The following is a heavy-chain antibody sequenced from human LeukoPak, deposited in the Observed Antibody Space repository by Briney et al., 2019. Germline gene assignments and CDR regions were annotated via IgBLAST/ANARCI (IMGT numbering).Heavy chain of an antibody. J-gene: IGHJ4*02. CDR1: GFTFSSYA. D-gene: IGHD2-2*01. Sequence: GGSLRLSCSASGFTFSSYAMSWVRQAPRKGLEWVSAISGSGGSTYYADSVRGRFTISRDNSKNTLYLQMNSLRAEDTAVYYCAKVKGYCSSTSCPYYFDYWGQGTLVTVSS. CDR3: AKVKGYCSSTSCPYYFDY. CDR2: ISGSGGST. V-gene: IGHV3-23*01.